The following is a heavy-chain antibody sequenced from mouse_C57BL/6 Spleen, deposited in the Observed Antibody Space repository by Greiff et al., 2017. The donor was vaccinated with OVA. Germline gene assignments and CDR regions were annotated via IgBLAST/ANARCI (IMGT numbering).Heavy chain of an antibody. CDR3: TTIFAY. CDR1: GFNIKDYY. CDR2: IDPEDGDT. V-gene: IGHV14-1*01. Sequence: EVQLQQSGAELARPGASVKLSCTASGFNIKDYYMHWVKQRPEQGLEWIGRIDPEDGDTEYAPKFQGKATITADTSSNTAYLQLSSLTSEDTAVYYCTTIFAYWGQGTLVTVSA. J-gene: IGHJ3*01.